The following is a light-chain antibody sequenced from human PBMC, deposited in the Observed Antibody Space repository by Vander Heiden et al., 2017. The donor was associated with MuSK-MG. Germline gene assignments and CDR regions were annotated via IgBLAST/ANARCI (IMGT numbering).Light chain of an antibody. Sequence: QSALPQPASVSGSPGQSITISCTGTSSDVGDYNYVSWYKQHPGKAPKLLIYEVSNRPSGVSHRFSGSKSGNTASLTISGLQAEDESDYYCSSYTTSSTLLVFGGGTKLTVL. J-gene: IGLJ2*01. CDR1: SSDVGDYNY. CDR3: SSYTTSSTLLV. V-gene: IGLV2-14*01. CDR2: EVS.